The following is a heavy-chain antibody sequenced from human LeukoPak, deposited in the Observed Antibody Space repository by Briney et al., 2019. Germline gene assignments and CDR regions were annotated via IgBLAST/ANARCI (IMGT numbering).Heavy chain of an antibody. D-gene: IGHD4-23*01. CDR1: GFSFSLYG. CDR2: ISFDGNDK. J-gene: IGHJ5*02. V-gene: IGHV3-30*03. CDR3: ARLSDYGGDNNNCFDP. Sequence: GSLRLSCAASGFSFSLYGMHWVRQAPGKGLEWVAVISFDGNDKFYADSVKGRFTISRDGSKNTLYLQMNSLRPEDTAVYYCARLSDYGGDNNNCFDPWSQGALVTVSS.